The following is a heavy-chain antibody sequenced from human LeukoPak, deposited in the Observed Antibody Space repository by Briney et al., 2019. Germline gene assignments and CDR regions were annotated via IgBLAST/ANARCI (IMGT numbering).Heavy chain of an antibody. CDR1: GFTFSSYA. CDR2: ISGSGGST. D-gene: IGHD2-15*01. V-gene: IGHV3-23*01. Sequence: PGGSLRLSCAASGFTFSSYAMSWVRQAPGKGLEWVSAISGSGGSTYYADSVKGRFTISRDNSKNTLYLQMNSLRAEDTAVYYCGKSGSLVGRSRYYYFYMDVWGKGTTVTVSS. J-gene: IGHJ6*03. CDR3: GKSGSLVGRSRYYYFYMDV.